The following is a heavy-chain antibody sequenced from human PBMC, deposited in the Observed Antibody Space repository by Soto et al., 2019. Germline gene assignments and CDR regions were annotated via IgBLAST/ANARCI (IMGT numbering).Heavy chain of an antibody. V-gene: IGHV1-18*04. Sequence: APVKVSCKASGYTFTSYGISWVRQAPGQGLEWMGWISAYNGNTNYAQKLQGRVTMTTDTSTSTAYMELRSLRSDDTAVYYCARDHRAITFGGVIVDAFDIWGQGTMVTVSS. D-gene: IGHD3-16*02. J-gene: IGHJ3*02. CDR1: GYTFTSYG. CDR2: ISAYNGNT. CDR3: ARDHRAITFGGVIVDAFDI.